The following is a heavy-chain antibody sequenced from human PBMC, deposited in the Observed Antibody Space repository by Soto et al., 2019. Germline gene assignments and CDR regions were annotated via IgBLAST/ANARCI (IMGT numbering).Heavy chain of an antibody. Sequence: SETLSLTCTVSGGSISSYYWSWIRQHPGKGLEWIGYIYYSGSTNYNPSLKSRVTISVDTSKNQFSLKLSSVTAADTAVYYCARDSYDSSGYDAFDIWGQGTMVTVSS. CDR2: IYYSGST. CDR3: ARDSYDSSGYDAFDI. D-gene: IGHD3-22*01. J-gene: IGHJ3*02. CDR1: GGSISSYY. V-gene: IGHV4-59*01.